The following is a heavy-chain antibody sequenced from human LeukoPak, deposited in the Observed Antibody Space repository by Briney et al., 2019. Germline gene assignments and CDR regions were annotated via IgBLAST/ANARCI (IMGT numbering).Heavy chain of an antibody. CDR3: ARLSSGWQLDY. CDR1: GFTFSSYE. CDR2: ISSSGSTI. J-gene: IGHJ4*02. V-gene: IGHV3-48*03. D-gene: IGHD6-19*01. Sequence: PGGSLRLSCAASGFTFSSYEMNWVRQAPGKGLEWVSYISSSGSTIYYADSVKGRFTISRDNAKNSLYLQMNSLRAEDTAVYYCARLSSGWQLDYWGQGTLVTVSS.